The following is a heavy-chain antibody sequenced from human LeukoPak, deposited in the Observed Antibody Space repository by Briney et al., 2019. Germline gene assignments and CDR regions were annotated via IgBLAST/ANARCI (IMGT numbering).Heavy chain of an antibody. CDR3: ARESYDIPYYYYGMDV. Sequence: SVKVSCKASGGTFSSYAISWVRQAPGQGLEWMGRIIPILGIANYAQKFQSRVTITADKSTSTAYMKLSSLRSEDTAVYYCARESYDIPYYYYGMDVWGQGTTVTVS. CDR1: GGTFSSYA. CDR2: IIPILGIA. D-gene: IGHD5-18*01. J-gene: IGHJ6*02. V-gene: IGHV1-69*04.